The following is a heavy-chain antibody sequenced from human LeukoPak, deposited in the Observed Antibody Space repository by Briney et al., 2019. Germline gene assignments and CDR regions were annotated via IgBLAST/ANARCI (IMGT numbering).Heavy chain of an antibody. V-gene: IGHV4-59*01. J-gene: IGHJ4*02. Sequence: ETLSLTCTVSGGSISSYYWSWTRQPPGKGLEWIGYIYHSGSSNYNPSLKSRVTISVDTSKKQFSLKLSSVTDADTAVYYCARASMGYSSSWHFDYWGQGTLVTVSX. CDR2: IYHSGSS. CDR1: GGSISSYY. D-gene: IGHD6-13*01. CDR3: ARASMGYSSSWHFDY.